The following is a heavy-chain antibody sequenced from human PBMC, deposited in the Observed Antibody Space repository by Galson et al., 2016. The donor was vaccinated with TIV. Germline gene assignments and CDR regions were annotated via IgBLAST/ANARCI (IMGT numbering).Heavy chain of an antibody. CDR2: ITSGDTT. Sequence: SLRLSCAASGFTFDAYSMIWVRQAPGKGLEWVSTITSGDTTYYADSVRGRFTTSRDNSKSTLYLQMDSLRAEDTAIYYCAKDRILEYFDCLLCDSWGQGTLVTVSS. CDR3: AKDRILEYFDCLLCDS. V-gene: IGHV3-23*01. J-gene: IGHJ4*02. D-gene: IGHD3-9*01. CDR1: GFTFDAYS.